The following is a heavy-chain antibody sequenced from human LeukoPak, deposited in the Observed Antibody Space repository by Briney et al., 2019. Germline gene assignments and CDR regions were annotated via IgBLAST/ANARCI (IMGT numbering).Heavy chain of an antibody. V-gene: IGHV3-74*01. Sequence: GGSLRLSCAASGFTFNNYWIHWVRQVPGKGLVWVSRINNDGSSASYVDSVKGRFTISRDNAKNALFLQMNSLRAEDTAVYYCARRGTGHGMDVWGQGTTVIVSS. J-gene: IGHJ6*02. D-gene: IGHD1-1*01. CDR1: GFTFNNYW. CDR3: ARRGTGHGMDV. CDR2: INNDGSSA.